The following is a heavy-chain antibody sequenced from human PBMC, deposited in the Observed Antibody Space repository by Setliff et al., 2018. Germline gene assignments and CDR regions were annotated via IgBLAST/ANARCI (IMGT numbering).Heavy chain of an antibody. D-gene: IGHD1-1*01. CDR1: GYSFSDFY. J-gene: IGHJ4*02. Sequence: PPVKVSCKASGYSFSDFYMHWVRQVPGEGLEALGRIDPRDDFTVYAERFKDRLTITADTSTDTSYMEMSSLRFEDTAVYYCAIDYGPTGTPYHWGQGTPVTVSS. V-gene: IGHV1-69-2*01. CDR3: AIDYGPTGTPYH. CDR2: IDPRDDFT.